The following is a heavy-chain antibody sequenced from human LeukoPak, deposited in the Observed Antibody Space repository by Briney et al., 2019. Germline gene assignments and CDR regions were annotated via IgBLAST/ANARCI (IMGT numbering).Heavy chain of an antibody. Sequence: ASVKVSRKASGYTFTSYYMHWVRQAPGQGLEWMGIINPSGGSTSYAQKFQGRVTMTRDMSTSTVYMELSSLRSEDTAVYYCARNAMPRPPLWGRDAFDIWGQGTMVTVSS. CDR3: ARNAMPRPPLWGRDAFDI. V-gene: IGHV1-46*01. CDR1: GYTFTSYY. D-gene: IGHD2-2*01. J-gene: IGHJ3*02. CDR2: INPSGGST.